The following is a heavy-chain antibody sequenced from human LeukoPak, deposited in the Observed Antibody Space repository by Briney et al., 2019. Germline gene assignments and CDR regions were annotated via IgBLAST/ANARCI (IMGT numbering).Heavy chain of an antibody. CDR3: ARDLGGAGYSSGWVNAFDI. CDR2: IYTSGST. D-gene: IGHD6-19*01. CDR1: AGSISSYY. V-gene: IGHV4-4*07. Sequence: SETLSLTCTVAAGSISSYYWSWIRQPAGKGLEWIGRIYTSGSTNYNPSLKSRVTMSVDTSKNQFSLKLSSVTAADTAVYYCARDLGGAGYSSGWVNAFDIWGQGTMVTVSS. J-gene: IGHJ3*02.